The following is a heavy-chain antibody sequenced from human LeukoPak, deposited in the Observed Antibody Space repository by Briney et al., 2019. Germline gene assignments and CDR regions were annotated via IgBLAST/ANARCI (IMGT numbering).Heavy chain of an antibody. Sequence: ASVKVSCKASGYTFTSYDINWVRQATGRGLEWMGWMNPNSGNTGYAQKFQGRVTMTRNTSISTAYMELSSLRSEDTAVYYCARSTDTMVRGVYYYYYGMDVWGQGTTVTVSS. CDR1: GYTFTSYD. J-gene: IGHJ6*02. CDR2: MNPNSGNT. V-gene: IGHV1-8*01. D-gene: IGHD3-10*01. CDR3: ARSTDTMVRGVYYYYYGMDV.